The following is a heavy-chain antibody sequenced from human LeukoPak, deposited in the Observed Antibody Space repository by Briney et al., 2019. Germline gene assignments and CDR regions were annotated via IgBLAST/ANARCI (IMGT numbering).Heavy chain of an antibody. Sequence: GGTLRLSCAASGFTFSRNGMTWVRQAPGKGLEWVSAISGSGGNAYYADSVKGRFTISRDNSKNTLYLQMNSLRAEDTAVYYCAKDRRAGSYDYWGQGTLVTVSS. CDR1: GFTFSRNG. CDR3: AKDRRAGSYDY. CDR2: ISGSGGNA. J-gene: IGHJ4*02. D-gene: IGHD3-10*01. V-gene: IGHV3-23*01.